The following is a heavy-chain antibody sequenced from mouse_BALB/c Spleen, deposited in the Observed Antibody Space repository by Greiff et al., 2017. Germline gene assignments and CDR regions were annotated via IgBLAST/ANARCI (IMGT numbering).Heavy chain of an antibody. V-gene: IGHV1-4*02. J-gene: IGHJ3*01. CDR3: ARWVGPGFAY. CDR2: INPSSGYT. Sequence: QVQLQQSAAELARPGASVKMSCKASGYTFTSYTMHWVKQRPGQGLEWIGYINPSSGYTEYNQKFKDKTTLTADKSSSTAYMQLSSLTSEDSAVYYCARWVGPGFAYWGQGTLVTVSA. D-gene: IGHD4-1*01. CDR1: GYTFTSYT.